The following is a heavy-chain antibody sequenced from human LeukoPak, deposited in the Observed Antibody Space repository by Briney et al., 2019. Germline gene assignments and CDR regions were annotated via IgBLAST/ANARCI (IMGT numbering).Heavy chain of an antibody. CDR3: ARRPIKYYGSGTGYFDY. V-gene: IGHV4-39*01. Sequence: PSETLSLTCSVSGGSISSTNYYWDWIRQPPGKGLEWIGSMFYSGNTYYTPSLKSRVTISVDTSKNQFSLNLTSVTAADTAVYYCARRPIKYYGSGTGYFDYWGQGTLVTVSS. D-gene: IGHD3-10*01. CDR1: GGSISSTNYY. J-gene: IGHJ4*02. CDR2: MFYSGNT.